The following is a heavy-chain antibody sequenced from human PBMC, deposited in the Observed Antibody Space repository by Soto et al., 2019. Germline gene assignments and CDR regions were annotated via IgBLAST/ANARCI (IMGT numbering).Heavy chain of an antibody. V-gene: IGHV3-49*03. Sequence: SLRLSCTASGFTVSDHAIVWFRQAPGKGLEWVGFITSKRYGGTPEFAPSVKGRFIISRDDSKSIAYLQMNNLKAEDTGMYYCTRVPPRRRNLGHEFDYWGQGTLVTVSS. CDR2: ITSKRYGGTP. J-gene: IGHJ4*02. CDR1: GFTVSDHA. CDR3: TRVPPRRRNLGHEFDY. D-gene: IGHD1-1*01.